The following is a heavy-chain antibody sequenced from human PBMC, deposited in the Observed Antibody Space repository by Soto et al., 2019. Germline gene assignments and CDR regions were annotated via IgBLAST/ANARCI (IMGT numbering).Heavy chain of an antibody. CDR3: ARDRYYYDSSGYGYYFDY. CDR2: IIPIFGTA. J-gene: IGHJ4*02. Sequence: GDSVNVSCKASGGTFSSYAISWVRQAPGQGLEWMGGIIPIFGTANYAQKFQGRVTITADESTSTAYMELSSLRSEDTAVYYCARDRYYYDSSGYGYYFDYWGQGTLVTAPQ. V-gene: IGHV1-69*13. D-gene: IGHD3-22*01. CDR1: GGTFSSYA.